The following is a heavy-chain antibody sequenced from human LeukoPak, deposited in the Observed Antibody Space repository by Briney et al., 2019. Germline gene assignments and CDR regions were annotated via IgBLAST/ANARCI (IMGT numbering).Heavy chain of an antibody. CDR3: AKGKAGGLVDLFDP. J-gene: IGHJ5*02. D-gene: IGHD3/OR15-3a*01. CDR1: GFTFSSYA. Sequence: GGSLRLSCAASGFTFSSYAMMWVRQAPGKGLEWVSTIVASYEGTFYADSVKGRFTISRDNSKCTLSLQMNSLRAEDTAVYYCAKGKAGGLVDLFDPWGQGTLVTVSS. V-gene: IGHV3-23*01. CDR2: IVASYEGT.